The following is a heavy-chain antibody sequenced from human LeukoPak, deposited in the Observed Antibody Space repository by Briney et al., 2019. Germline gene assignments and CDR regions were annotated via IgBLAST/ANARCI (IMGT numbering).Heavy chain of an antibody. V-gene: IGHV1-46*01. Sequence: IINPSGGSTSYAQKFQGRVTMTRDTSTSTVYMELSSLRSEDTAVYYCARVGGEDYYYYMDVWGKGTTVTVSS. D-gene: IGHD3-10*01. CDR3: ARVGGEDYYYYMDV. J-gene: IGHJ6*03. CDR2: INPSGGST.